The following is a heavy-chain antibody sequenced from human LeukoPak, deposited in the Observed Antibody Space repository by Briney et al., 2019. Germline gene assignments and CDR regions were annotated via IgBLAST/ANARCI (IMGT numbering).Heavy chain of an antibody. V-gene: IGHV3-74*01. J-gene: IGHJ3*02. CDR1: GFTFSTYW. CDR3: SGYSSADAFDI. D-gene: IGHD6-19*01. Sequence: GGSLRLSCAASGFTFSTYWMHWVRQAPGKGLVWVSRINSDERSTSYADSVKGRFTISRDNAKNTLYLQMNSLRAEDTAVYYCSGYSSADAFDIWGQGTMVTVSS. CDR2: INSDERST.